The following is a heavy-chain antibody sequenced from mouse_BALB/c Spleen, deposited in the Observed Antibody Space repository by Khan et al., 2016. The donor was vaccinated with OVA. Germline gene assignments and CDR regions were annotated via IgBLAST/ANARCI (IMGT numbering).Heavy chain of an antibody. Sequence: VQLQQSGAELARPGASVKLSCKASGYTFTSYWMQWVQQRPGQGLEWIGTIYPGDGDTRYTQKFKGKATLTADKSSSTAYMQLSSWASDDSAGYYCASYRYDYFDYWGQGTTLTVSS. J-gene: IGHJ2*01. CDR3: ASYRYDYFDY. CDR1: GYTFTSYW. D-gene: IGHD2-14*01. CDR2: IYPGDGDT. V-gene: IGHV1-87*01.